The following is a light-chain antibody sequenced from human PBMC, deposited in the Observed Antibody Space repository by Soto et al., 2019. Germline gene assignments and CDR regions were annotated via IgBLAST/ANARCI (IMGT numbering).Light chain of an antibody. J-gene: IGLJ1*01. CDR3: TSYTGSNTLEV. CDR2: DVN. CDR1: SSDIGAYNY. Sequence: QSALTQPASVSGSPGQSITISCTGTSSDIGAYNYVSWYRQHPGKAPQLLIYDVNNRPSGVSHRFSGSKSGNTASLTISGCQSEDEADYFCTSYTGSNTLEVFGPGTKVTVL. V-gene: IGLV2-14*03.